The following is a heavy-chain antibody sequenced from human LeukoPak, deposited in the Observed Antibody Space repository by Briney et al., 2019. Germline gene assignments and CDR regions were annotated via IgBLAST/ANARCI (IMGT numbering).Heavy chain of an antibody. CDR3: ARDLGYSSSWTRWFDP. D-gene: IGHD6-13*01. V-gene: IGHV3-21*01. J-gene: IGHJ5*02. Sequence: GGSLRLSCAASGFTFSSYGMNWVRQAPGKGLEWVSSISSSSSYIYYADSVKGRFTISRDNAKNSLYLQMNSLRAEDTAVYYCARDLGYSSSWTRWFDPWGQGTLVTVSS. CDR2: ISSSSSYI. CDR1: GFTFSSYG.